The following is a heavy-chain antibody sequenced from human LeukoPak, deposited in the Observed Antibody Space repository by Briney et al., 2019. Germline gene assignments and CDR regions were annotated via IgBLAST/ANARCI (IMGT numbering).Heavy chain of an antibody. D-gene: IGHD3-3*01. J-gene: IGHJ6*03. CDR2: VSGTAKNT. Sequence: GGSLRLSCTASGFTFDNYAMSWVCQAPGQGLEWVSAVSGTAKNTYYADSVKGRFTTSRDNSNNTVYLQMKSLRAEDTAVYYCAKSHRGGLRFMVGFFYMDVWGSGTTVAVSS. V-gene: IGHV3-23*01. CDR3: AKSHRGGLRFMVGFFYMDV. CDR1: GFTFDNYA.